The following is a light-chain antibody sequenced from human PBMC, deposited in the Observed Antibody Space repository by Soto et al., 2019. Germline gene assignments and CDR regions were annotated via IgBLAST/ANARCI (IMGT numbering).Light chain of an antibody. CDR3: QQYNSYDMWS. CDR2: GAS. V-gene: IGKV1-5*01. Sequence: DIQMTQSPSTLSASVGDRVTITCRASQGISKWLAWYQQKPGKAPKLLIYGASCLENGVPSRFSGSGSGTEFTLTISSLQPDDFATYFCQQYNSYDMWSFGQGTKVDLK. CDR1: QGISKW. J-gene: IGKJ1*01.